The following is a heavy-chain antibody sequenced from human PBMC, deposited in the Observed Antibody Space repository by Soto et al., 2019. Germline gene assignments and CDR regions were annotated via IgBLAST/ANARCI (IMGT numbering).Heavy chain of an antibody. Sequence: QVQMVQSGAEVKKPGASVKVSCKASGYTFTGYYMHWVRQAPGQGLEWMGWINPNSGVTNYAQKFQGRVTMTRDTSISTAYMELSRLRSDDTAVYYCARDSAAAHHNYWGQGTLVTVSS. J-gene: IGHJ4*02. CDR2: INPNSGVT. CDR1: GYTFTGYY. D-gene: IGHD6-13*01. V-gene: IGHV1-2*02. CDR3: ARDSAAAHHNY.